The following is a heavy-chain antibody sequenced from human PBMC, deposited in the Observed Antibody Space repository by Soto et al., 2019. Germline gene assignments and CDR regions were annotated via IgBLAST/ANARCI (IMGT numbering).Heavy chain of an antibody. D-gene: IGHD2-15*01. Sequence: PGGSLRLSCAASGFTFSSYSMSWVRQAPGKGLEWVSSISSSSSYIYYADSVKGRFTISRDSAKNSLYLQMNSLRAEDTAVYYCARDLACSGGSCPLLVPYYYYGMDVWGQGTTVTVSS. CDR3: ARDLACSGGSCPLLVPYYYYGMDV. V-gene: IGHV3-21*01. J-gene: IGHJ6*02. CDR1: GFTFSSYS. CDR2: ISSSSSYI.